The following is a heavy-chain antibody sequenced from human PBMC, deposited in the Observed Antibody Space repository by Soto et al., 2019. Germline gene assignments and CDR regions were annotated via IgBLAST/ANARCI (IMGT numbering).Heavy chain of an antibody. CDR2: VNPSGGHT. CDR1: GDTFTDYY. CDR3: ARGGHVVVVTAALDY. D-gene: IGHD2-21*02. V-gene: IGHV1-46*01. J-gene: IGHJ4*02. Sequence: QVQLMQSGAEVKKPGASVKVSCKASGDTFTDYYIHWVRQAPGQGLEWMGTVNPSGGHTTYAQHFLGRVTMTRDTSTSTLYMELTSLISEDTAVYYCARGGHVVVVTAALDYWGQGTPVTVSS.